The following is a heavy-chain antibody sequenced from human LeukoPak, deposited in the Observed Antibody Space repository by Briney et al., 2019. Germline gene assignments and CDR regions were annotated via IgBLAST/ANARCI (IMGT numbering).Heavy chain of an antibody. V-gene: IGHV1-18*01. Sequence: ASVKVSCKASGYTFISFGVSWVRQAPGQGLEWMGWISAYNGNMNFAQKLQGRLTMTTDTSTNTAYMELRSLKSDDTAVYYCARGLRDGFSLSFDYWGQGTLVTVSS. D-gene: IGHD5-24*01. J-gene: IGHJ4*02. CDR1: GYTFISFG. CDR3: ARGLRDGFSLSFDY. CDR2: ISAYNGNM.